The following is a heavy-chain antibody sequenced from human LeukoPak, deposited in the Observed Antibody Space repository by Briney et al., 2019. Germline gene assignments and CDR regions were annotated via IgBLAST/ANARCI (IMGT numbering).Heavy chain of an antibody. CDR2: IYYSGST. Sequence: TSETLSLTCTVSAGSISPYYWSWIRQPPGKGLEWIGYIYYSGSTNYNPSLKSRVTISVDTSKNQFSLKLSSVTAADTAVYYCARGYLIDAFDIWGQGTMVTVSS. CDR1: AGSISPYY. D-gene: IGHD1-26*01. V-gene: IGHV4-59*01. J-gene: IGHJ3*02. CDR3: ARGYLIDAFDI.